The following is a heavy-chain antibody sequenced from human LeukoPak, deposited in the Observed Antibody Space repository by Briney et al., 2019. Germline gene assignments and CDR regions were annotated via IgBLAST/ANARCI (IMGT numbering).Heavy chain of an antibody. Sequence: GGSLRLSCAASGFTFDDYAMHWVRQAPGKGLEWVSLISGDGGSTYSADSVKGRFTISRDNSKNTLYVQMNSLRAEDTAVYYCAKKYGSGSYYNFVEYWGQGTLVTVSS. CDR2: ISGDGGST. CDR3: AKKYGSGSYYNFVEY. CDR1: GFTFDDYA. D-gene: IGHD3-10*01. J-gene: IGHJ4*02. V-gene: IGHV3-43*02.